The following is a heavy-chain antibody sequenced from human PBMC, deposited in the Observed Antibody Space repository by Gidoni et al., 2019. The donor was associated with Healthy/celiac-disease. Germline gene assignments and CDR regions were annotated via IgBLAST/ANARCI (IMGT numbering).Heavy chain of an antibody. Sequence: EVQLVESGGGLVKPGGSLRLSCAASGFTFSSHSMNWVRQAPGKGLEWVSSISSSSSYRYYADSVKGRFTISRDNAKNSLYLQMNSLRAEDTAAYYCARVIGYCTNGVCFIDYWGQGTLVTVSS. CDR3: ARVIGYCTNGVCFIDY. D-gene: IGHD2-8*01. CDR1: GFTFSSHS. J-gene: IGHJ4*02. V-gene: IGHV3-21*01. CDR2: ISSSSSYR.